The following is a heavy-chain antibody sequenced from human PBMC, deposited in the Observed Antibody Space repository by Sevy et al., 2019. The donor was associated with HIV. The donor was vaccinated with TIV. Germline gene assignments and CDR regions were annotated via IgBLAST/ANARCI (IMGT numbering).Heavy chain of an antibody. D-gene: IGHD1-1*01. CDR2: ISDRGHIT. CDR3: VAEPPSGGHGNYHYGLDL. CDR1: GFTFSDYD. J-gene: IGHJ6*02. Sequence: GGSLRLSCEASGFTFSDYDMHWVRQAPGKGLEWLSFISDRGHITFYGDSVRGRSTISRNNAKNTPYLQVNSLKTEDAAVYYCVAEPPSGGHGNYHYGLDLWGQGTTVTVSS. V-gene: IGHV3-30*03.